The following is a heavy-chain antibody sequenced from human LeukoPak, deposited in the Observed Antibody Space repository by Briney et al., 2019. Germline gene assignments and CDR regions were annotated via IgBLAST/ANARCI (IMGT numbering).Heavy chain of an antibody. CDR3: AKDIAAAGTPNLDY. CDR1: GFTFSSYG. CDR2: IWYDGSNK. D-gene: IGHD6-13*01. V-gene: IGHV3-33*06. Sequence: GGSLRLSCAVSGFTFSSYGMHWVRQAPGKGLEWVAVIWYDGSNKYYADSVKGRFTISRDNSKNTLYLQMNSLRAEDTAVYYCAKDIAAAGTPNLDYWGQGTLVTVSS. J-gene: IGHJ4*02.